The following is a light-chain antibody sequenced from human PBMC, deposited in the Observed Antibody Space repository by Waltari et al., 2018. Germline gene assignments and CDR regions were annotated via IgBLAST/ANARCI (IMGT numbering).Light chain of an antibody. J-gene: IGLJ2*01. V-gene: IGLV4-69*01. Sequence: QPELTQSPSASASLGASVKLTCILSSGHSSYAIAWHQQQPQKGPRYLMKLNSDGSHNKGDGIPDRFSGSSSGAERYLTISSLQSEDEVDYYCQTWGTGTHVVFGGGTKLTVL. CDR3: QTWGTGTHVV. CDR1: SGHSSYA. CDR2: LNSDGSH.